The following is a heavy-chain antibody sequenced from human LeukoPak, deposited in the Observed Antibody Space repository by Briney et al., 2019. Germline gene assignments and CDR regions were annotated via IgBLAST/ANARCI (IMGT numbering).Heavy chain of an antibody. CDR2: IYYSGST. V-gene: IGHV4-39*01. Sequence: PSETLSLNCTVSGGSISSSSYYWDWIRQPPGKGLEWIGSIYYSGSTYYNSSLKSRVTISVDTSKNQFSLKLNSVTAADTAVYYCARQVRYCSGGSCYHYFDYWGQGTLVTVSS. J-gene: IGHJ4*02. CDR3: ARQVRYCSGGSCYHYFDY. D-gene: IGHD2-15*01. CDR1: GGSISSSSYY.